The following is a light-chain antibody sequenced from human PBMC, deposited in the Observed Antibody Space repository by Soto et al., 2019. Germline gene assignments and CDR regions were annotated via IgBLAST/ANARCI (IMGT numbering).Light chain of an antibody. CDR3: QQYHSTPYT. Sequence: DIVMTQSPDSLAVFLGERATINCKSSQSVLYSSNNQNYLAWYQHKPGQPPKLLIYWASTRESGVPDRFSGSGSGTDFSLTISSLQAEDVAVYYCQQYHSTPYTFGQGTKLEIK. J-gene: IGKJ2*01. CDR2: WAS. CDR1: QSVLYSSNNQNY. V-gene: IGKV4-1*01.